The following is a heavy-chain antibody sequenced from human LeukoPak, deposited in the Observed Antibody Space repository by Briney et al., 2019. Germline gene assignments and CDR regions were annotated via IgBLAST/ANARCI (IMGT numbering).Heavy chain of an antibody. CDR1: GGSITSTSYF. J-gene: IGHJ5*02. D-gene: IGHD3-3*01. V-gene: IGHV4-39*07. CDR2: IYYSGST. CDR3: ARGHDSIRTFGEVIKSRTRWFDP. Sequence: SETLSLTCTVSGGSITSTSYFWGWIRQPPGKGLEWIASIYYSGSTYYNPSLKSRVTISVDTSKNQFSLKPSSVTAADTAVYYCARGHDSIRTFGEVIKSRTRWFDPWGQGTLVTVSS.